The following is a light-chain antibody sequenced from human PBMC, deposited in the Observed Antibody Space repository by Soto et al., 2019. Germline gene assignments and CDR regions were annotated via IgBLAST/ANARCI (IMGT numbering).Light chain of an antibody. CDR2: DAS. CDR1: QSFSSY. V-gene: IGKV3-11*01. CDR3: QQRSNWPPVIT. J-gene: IGKJ5*01. Sequence: PGERATLSCRASQSFSSYLAWYQQKPGQAPRLLIYDASKRAAGIPARFSGRGSGTDFTLTISSLEPEDSAVYYCQQRSNWPPVITFGQGTRLEIK.